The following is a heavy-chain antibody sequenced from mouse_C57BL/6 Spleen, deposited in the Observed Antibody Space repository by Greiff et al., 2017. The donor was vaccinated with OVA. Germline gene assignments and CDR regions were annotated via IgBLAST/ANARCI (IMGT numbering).Heavy chain of an antibody. Sequence: VHVKQSGAELVRPGASVKLSCTASGFNIKDDYMHWVKQRPEQGLEWIGWIDPENGDTEYASKFQGKATITADTSSNTAYLQLSSLTSEDTAVYYCTTRLPFAYWGQGTLVTVSA. CDR1: GFNIKDDY. J-gene: IGHJ3*01. V-gene: IGHV14-4*01. D-gene: IGHD2-4*01. CDR2: IDPENGDT. CDR3: TTRLPFAY.